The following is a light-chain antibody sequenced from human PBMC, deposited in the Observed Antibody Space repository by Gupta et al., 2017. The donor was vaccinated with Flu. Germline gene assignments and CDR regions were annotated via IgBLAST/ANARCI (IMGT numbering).Light chain of an antibody. CDR3: QHEGSSPRT. V-gene: IGKV3-20*01. CDR1: QSVSSSY. CDR2: GAS. Sequence: EIVLTQSPGTLSLSPGERATLSCRASQSVSSSYLAWYQQKPGQAPRLLIYGASSRATGLPDRFSGSGSGTEFTLTISRLEPEDFAVYYCQHEGSSPRTFGQGTKVEIK. J-gene: IGKJ1*01.